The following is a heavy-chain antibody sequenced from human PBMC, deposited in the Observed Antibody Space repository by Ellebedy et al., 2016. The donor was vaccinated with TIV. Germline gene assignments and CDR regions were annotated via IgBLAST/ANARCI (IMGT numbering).Heavy chain of an antibody. CDR3: ARGFRFGMDV. V-gene: IGHV3-64*04. Sequence: GESLKISCSASGFTFSSFAMHWIRQAPGKGLEYVSAINNNGGSTFYADLVKGRFTVSRDNSKNTLYLQMNSLRAEDTAVYYCARGFRFGMDVWGQGTTVTVSS. CDR2: INNNGGST. J-gene: IGHJ6*02. CDR1: GFTFSSFA. D-gene: IGHD3-10*01.